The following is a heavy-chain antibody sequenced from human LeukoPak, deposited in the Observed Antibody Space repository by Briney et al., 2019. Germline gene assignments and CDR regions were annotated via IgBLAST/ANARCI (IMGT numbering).Heavy chain of an antibody. CDR3: VREGVSSSWNNWYFDL. CDR2: ISSSGSTI. J-gene: IGHJ2*01. Sequence: PGGSLRLSCAASGFTFSSYEMNWVRQAPGKGLEWVSYISSSGSTIYYADSVKGRFTISRDNAKNSLYLQMDSLRAEDTAVYYCVREGVSSSWNNWYFDLWGRGTLVTVSS. V-gene: IGHV3-48*03. D-gene: IGHD6-13*01. CDR1: GFTFSSYE.